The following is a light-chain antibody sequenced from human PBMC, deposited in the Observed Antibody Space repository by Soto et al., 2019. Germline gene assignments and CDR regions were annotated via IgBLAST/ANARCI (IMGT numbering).Light chain of an antibody. V-gene: IGKV1-39*01. J-gene: IGKJ5*01. CDR2: GAS. CDR3: QQTSTTPEIT. CDR1: QSISIS. Sequence: IQMTQSPSSLPSSLGDRVTITCRASQSISISLNWYQLKPGKAPNLLMYGASYLKSGVPTRFSGIGSGTDFSLTISSLQPEDFATYYGQQTSTTPEITFGQGTRLEIK.